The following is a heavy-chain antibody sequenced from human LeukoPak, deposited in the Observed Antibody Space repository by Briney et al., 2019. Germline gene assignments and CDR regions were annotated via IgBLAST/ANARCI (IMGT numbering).Heavy chain of an antibody. CDR1: GRSISSSSYY. D-gene: IGHD3-22*01. CDR2: IYYSGST. CDR3: AGHYGYYDSSGYDY. J-gene: IGHJ4*02. Sequence: PSETLSLTCTVSGRSISSSSYYWGWIRQPPRKGLEGIGSIYYSGSTYYNPSLKSRVTISVDTSKNQFSLKLSSVTAADTAVYYCAGHYGYYDSSGYDYWGQGTLVTVSS. V-gene: IGHV4-39*01.